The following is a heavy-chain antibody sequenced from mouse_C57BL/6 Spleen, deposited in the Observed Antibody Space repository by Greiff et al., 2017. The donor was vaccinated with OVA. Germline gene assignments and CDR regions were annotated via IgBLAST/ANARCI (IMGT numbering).Heavy chain of an antibody. D-gene: IGHD2-4*01. Sequence: QVHVKQPGAELVKPGASVKVSCKASGYTFTSYWMHWVKQRPGPGLEWIGRIHPSDSDTNYNQKFKGKAQLTVAKSASTAYMQLSSLTSEDSAVYYCAIYGDYDLFDYWGQGTTLTVSS. CDR2: IHPSDSDT. CDR3: AIYGDYDLFDY. CDR1: GYTFTSYW. V-gene: IGHV1-74*01. J-gene: IGHJ2*01.